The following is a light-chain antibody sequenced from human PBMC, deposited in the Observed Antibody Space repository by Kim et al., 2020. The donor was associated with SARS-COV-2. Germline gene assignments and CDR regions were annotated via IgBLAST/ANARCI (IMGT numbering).Light chain of an antibody. CDR1: NIGSRS. Sequence: APGKTARITCGGNNIGSRSVHWNQQKPGQAPVLLIYYDDDRPSGIPERFSGSSSGNAATLTISGVEAGDEADYYCQVWDRSSDHVVFGGGTQLTVL. V-gene: IGLV3-21*04. CDR3: QVWDRSSDHVV. CDR2: YDD. J-gene: IGLJ2*01.